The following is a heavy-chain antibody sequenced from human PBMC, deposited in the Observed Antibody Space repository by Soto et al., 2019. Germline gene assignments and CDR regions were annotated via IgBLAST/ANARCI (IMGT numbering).Heavy chain of an antibody. CDR3: ARERPDGARLDP. Sequence: QVQLQESGPGLVKPSQTLSLTCTVSGGSISSGDYYWSWIRQPPGKGLEWIGYIYHSGSTYYNPSLTSRVXXXVXXSKNQFSLKLSAVTAADTAVYYCARERPDGARLDPWGQGTLVTVSS. CDR2: IYHSGST. V-gene: IGHV4-30-4*01. D-gene: IGHD6-6*01. J-gene: IGHJ5*02. CDR1: GGSISSGDYY.